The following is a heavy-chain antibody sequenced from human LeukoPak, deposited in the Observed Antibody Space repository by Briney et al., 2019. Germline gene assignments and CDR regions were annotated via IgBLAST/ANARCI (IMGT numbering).Heavy chain of an antibody. CDR2: INDDGSDA. CDR1: GFTFSSYW. D-gene: IGHD2-2*01. V-gene: IGHV3-7*04. CDR3: ARGASARQDY. J-gene: IGHJ4*02. Sequence: GGSLRLSCAASGFTFSSYWMTWVRQAPGKGLEWVANINDDGSDANYVDSVKGRFTVSRDNAKNTLYLQMNSLRAEDTAVYYCARGASARQDYWGQGTLVTVSS.